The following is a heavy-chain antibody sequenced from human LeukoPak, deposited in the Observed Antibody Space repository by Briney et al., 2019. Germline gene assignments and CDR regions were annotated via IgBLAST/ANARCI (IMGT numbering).Heavy chain of an antibody. D-gene: IGHD6-13*01. J-gene: IGHJ4*02. Sequence: GGSLRLSCAASGFTFSSYWMHWVRQAPGKGLVWVSRINSDGSITTYADSVKGRFTISRDNSKNTLYLQMNSLRAEDTAVYYCAKARIAAAGGGVDYWGQGTLVTVSS. CDR2: INSDGSIT. V-gene: IGHV3-74*01. CDR1: GFTFSSYW. CDR3: AKARIAAAGGGVDY.